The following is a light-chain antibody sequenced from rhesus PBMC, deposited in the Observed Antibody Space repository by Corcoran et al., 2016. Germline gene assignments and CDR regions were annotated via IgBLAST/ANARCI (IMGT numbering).Light chain of an antibody. Sequence: DIQMTQSPSSLSASGGDRVTITCRASQGISSWLAWYQQKPGKDPNLLLYKAYSLQSGVPSRFSGSGSETDFTLTISSLQPEYFASYYCQQYNSAPCSFGQGTKVEIK. CDR1: QGISSW. CDR3: QQYNSAPCS. V-gene: IGKV1-21*01. CDR2: KAY. J-gene: IGKJ2*01.